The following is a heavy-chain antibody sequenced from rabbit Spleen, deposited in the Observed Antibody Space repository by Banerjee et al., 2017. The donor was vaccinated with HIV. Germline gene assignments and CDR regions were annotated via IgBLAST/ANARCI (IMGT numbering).Heavy chain of an antibody. CDR1: GFTLSSYY. J-gene: IGHJ4*01. CDR3: VRNANGGWDL. Sequence: QLKESGGGLVQPGGSLKLSCKASGFTLSSYYMNWVRQAPGKGLEWIGYIDPLFGITYYANWVNGRFSISSDNAQNTVDLQMNSLTAADTATYFCVRNANGGWDLWGQGTLVTVS. CDR2: IDPLFGIT. V-gene: IGHV1S7*01. D-gene: IGHD4-1*01.